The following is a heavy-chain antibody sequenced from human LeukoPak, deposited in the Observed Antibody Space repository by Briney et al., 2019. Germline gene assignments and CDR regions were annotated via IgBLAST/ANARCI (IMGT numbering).Heavy chain of an antibody. CDR1: GYPFTNYA. Sequence: GASVKVSCKASGYPFTNYALYWVRQAPGQRLEWMGWSDAGNGDTKYSQEFQGRVTITRDTSASTAYMELSSLKCEDTAVYYCARGYYYGMDVWGQGTTVTVPS. J-gene: IGHJ6*02. V-gene: IGHV1-3*02. CDR2: SDAGNGDT. CDR3: ARGYYYGMDV.